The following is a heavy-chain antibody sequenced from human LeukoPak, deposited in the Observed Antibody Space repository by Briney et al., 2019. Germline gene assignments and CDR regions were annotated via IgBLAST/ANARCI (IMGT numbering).Heavy chain of an antibody. J-gene: IGHJ4*02. CDR2: ISSSSSYI. CDR3: ARDWGGYSSSDVDY. CDR1: GFTFSSYS. D-gene: IGHD6-6*01. V-gene: IGHV3-21*01. Sequence: PGGSLGLSCAASGFTFSSYSMNWVRQAPGKGLEWVSSISSSSSYIYYADSVKGRFTISRDNAKNSLYLQMNSLRAEDTAVYYCARDWGGYSSSDVDYWGQGTLVTVSS.